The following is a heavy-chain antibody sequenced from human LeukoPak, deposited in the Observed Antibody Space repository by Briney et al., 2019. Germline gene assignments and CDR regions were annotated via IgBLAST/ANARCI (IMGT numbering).Heavy chain of an antibody. Sequence: GGSLRLSCAASGFTFSSYSMNWVRQAPGKGLEWVSYIISSSSTIYYADSVKGRFTISRDDAKNSLYLQMNSLRAEDTAVYYCARDPKRAYSYGYSANYYYYGMDVWGQGTTVTVSS. CDR2: IISSSSTI. CDR1: GFTFSSYS. J-gene: IGHJ6*02. D-gene: IGHD5-18*01. CDR3: ARDPKRAYSYGYSANYYYYGMDV. V-gene: IGHV3-48*01.